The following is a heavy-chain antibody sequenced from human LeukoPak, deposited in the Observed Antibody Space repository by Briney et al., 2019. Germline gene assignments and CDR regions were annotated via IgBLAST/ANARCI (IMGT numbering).Heavy chain of an antibody. CDR1: GYTFTSYD. Sequence: ASVKVSCKASGYTFTSYDINWVRQATGQGLEWMGWMNPNSGNTGYAQKFQGRVTMTRNTSISKAYMELSSLRSEDTAVYYCARATKNPNYYGSGLGYRPLGYWGQGTLVTVSS. J-gene: IGHJ4*02. D-gene: IGHD3-10*01. CDR3: ARATKNPNYYGSGLGYRPLGY. CDR2: MNPNSGNT. V-gene: IGHV1-8*01.